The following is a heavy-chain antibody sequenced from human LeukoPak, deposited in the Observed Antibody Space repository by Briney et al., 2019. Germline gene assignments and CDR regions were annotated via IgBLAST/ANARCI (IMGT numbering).Heavy chain of an antibody. D-gene: IGHD6-19*01. CDR1: GFTLSSYN. Sequence: GGSLRLSCADSGFTLSSYNMNWVRQAPGKGLEWVSFISSSSTNIYYADSVKGRFTISRDNAKNSVYLQMNNLRVEDTAVYYCASEHVAVPGENWGQGTLVTVSS. CDR3: ASEHVAVPGEN. CDR2: ISSSSTNI. V-gene: IGHV3-21*06. J-gene: IGHJ4*02.